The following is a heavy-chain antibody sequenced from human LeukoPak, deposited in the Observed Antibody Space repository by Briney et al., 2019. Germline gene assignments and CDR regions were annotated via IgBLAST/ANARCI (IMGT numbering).Heavy chain of an antibody. V-gene: IGHV3-7*03. Sequence: GGSLRLSCAASGFTFRAYWMSWVRQAPGEGLEWVANIKQDGSDKYYVDSVKGRFTISRDNAKNSLYLQMNSLRAEDTAVYYCARKTVVGSYFDYWGQGTPVTVSS. CDR3: ARKTVVGSYFDY. CDR2: IKQDGSDK. CDR1: GFTFRAYW. D-gene: IGHD4-23*01. J-gene: IGHJ4*02.